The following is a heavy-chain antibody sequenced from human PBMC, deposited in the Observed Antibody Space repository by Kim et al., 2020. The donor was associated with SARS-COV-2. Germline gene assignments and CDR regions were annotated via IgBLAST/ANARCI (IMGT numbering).Heavy chain of an antibody. CDR1: GGTFSSYA. D-gene: IGHD2-2*01. CDR2: IIPILGIA. CDR3: ARVDCSSTSCYQYYHYYGM. V-gene: IGHV1-69*04. J-gene: IGHJ6*01. Sequence: SVKVSCKASGGTFSSYAIIWVRQAPGQGLEWMGRIIPILGIANYAQKFQGRVTITADKSTSTAYMELSSLRSEDTAVYYCARVDCSSTSCYQYYHYYGM.